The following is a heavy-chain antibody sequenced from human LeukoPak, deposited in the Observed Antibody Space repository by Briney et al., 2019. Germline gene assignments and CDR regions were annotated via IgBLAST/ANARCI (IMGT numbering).Heavy chain of an antibody. V-gene: IGHV1-46*01. J-gene: IGHJ4*02. D-gene: IGHD1-1*01. CDR2: INPTGGST. CDR3: ARDALATGTAEPYYFDY. CDR1: GYTFTSYG. Sequence: ASVKVSCKASGYTFTSYGISWVRQAPGQGLEWMGLINPTGGSTGYAQKFQGRVTMTRDMSTSTDYMELSSLRSEDTAIYYCARDALATGTAEPYYFDYWGQETLVTVSS.